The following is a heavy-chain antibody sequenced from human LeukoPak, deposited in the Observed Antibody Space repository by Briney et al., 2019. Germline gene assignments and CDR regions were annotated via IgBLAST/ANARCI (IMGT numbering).Heavy chain of an antibody. CDR3: ARLRYCSSTSCYAGDYYYYGMNV. Sequence: PGGSLRLSCAASGXTFSSYSMNWVRQAPGKGLEWVSSISSSSSYIYYAESVKGRFTISRDNAKNSLYLQMNSLRAEDTAVYYCARLRYCSSTSCYAGDYYYYGMNVWGQGTTVTVSS. V-gene: IGHV3-21*01. J-gene: IGHJ6*02. CDR2: ISSSSSYI. CDR1: GXTFSSYS. D-gene: IGHD2-2*01.